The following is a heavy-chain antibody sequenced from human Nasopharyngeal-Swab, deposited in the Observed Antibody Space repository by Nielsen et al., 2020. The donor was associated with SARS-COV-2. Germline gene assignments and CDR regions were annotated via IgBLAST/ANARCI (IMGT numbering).Heavy chain of an antibody. Sequence: GESLKISCAASGFTFSSYWMHWVRQAPGKGLVWVSRINSDGSSTSYADSVKGRFTISRDNAKNTLYLQMNSLRAEDTAVYYCARGYGSYPSYYGMDVWGQGTTVTVSS. J-gene: IGHJ6*02. CDR1: GFTFSSYW. CDR3: ARGYGSYPSYYGMDV. D-gene: IGHD1-26*01. V-gene: IGHV3-74*01. CDR2: INSDGSST.